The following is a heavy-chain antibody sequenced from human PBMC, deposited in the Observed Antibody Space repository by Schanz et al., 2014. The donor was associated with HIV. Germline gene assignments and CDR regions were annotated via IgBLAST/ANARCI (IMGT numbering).Heavy chain of an antibody. CDR3: AKEWYYGSGSMDYGLDV. Sequence: QVQVVESGGGVVQPGRSLRLSCAASEFIFSSYGIHWVRQAPGKGLEWVAVISNDGSNEYYADSVKGRFTLSRDNSESTVYLQMNSLRAEDTAVYYCAKEWYYGSGSMDYGLDVWGQGTTVTVSS. D-gene: IGHD3-10*01. J-gene: IGHJ6*02. CDR2: ISNDGSNE. V-gene: IGHV3-30*18. CDR1: EFIFSSYG.